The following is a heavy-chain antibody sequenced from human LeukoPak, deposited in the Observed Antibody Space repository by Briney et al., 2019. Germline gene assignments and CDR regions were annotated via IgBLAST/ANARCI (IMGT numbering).Heavy chain of an antibody. V-gene: IGHV4-59*12. CDR2: IYYNGNT. D-gene: IGHD3-3*01. J-gene: IGHJ6*02. Sequence: SETLSLTCSVSDGSINSYYWNWIRRPPGKGLEWIGYIYYNGNTNYSPSLKSRVTMSVDTSKNQFSLKLSSVTAADTAVYYCARGGYDFWSGPYYYYYGMDVWGQGTTVTVSS. CDR3: ARGGYDFWSGPYYYYYGMDV. CDR1: DGSINSYY.